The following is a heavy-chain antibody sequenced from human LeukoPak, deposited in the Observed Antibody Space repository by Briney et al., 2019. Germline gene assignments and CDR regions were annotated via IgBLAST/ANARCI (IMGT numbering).Heavy chain of an antibody. V-gene: IGHV3-21*01. Sequence: PGGSLRLSCAASGFTFSGYSLNWVRQAPGKGLEWVSSISSGSGYIYYADSVKGRFTISRANAKTSLYLQMNSLRAEDTAVYYCARDGEGTSLSFFDYWGLGTLVTVSA. CDR1: GFTFSGYS. D-gene: IGHD3-10*01. J-gene: IGHJ4*02. CDR2: ISSGSGYI. CDR3: ARDGEGTSLSFFDY.